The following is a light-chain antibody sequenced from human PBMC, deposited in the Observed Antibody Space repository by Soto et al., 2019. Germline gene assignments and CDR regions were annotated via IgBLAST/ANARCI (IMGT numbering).Light chain of an antibody. CDR3: SSFTSSSTYV. CDR1: SSDVGSYNR. Sequence: QSVLTQPPSVSGSPGQSATISCTGTSSDVGSYNRVSWYQQPPGTAPKLMIYEVSNRPSGVPDRFSGSKSGNTASLTISGLQAEDEADYYCSSFTSSSTYVFGTGTKLTVL. CDR2: EVS. J-gene: IGLJ1*01. V-gene: IGLV2-18*02.